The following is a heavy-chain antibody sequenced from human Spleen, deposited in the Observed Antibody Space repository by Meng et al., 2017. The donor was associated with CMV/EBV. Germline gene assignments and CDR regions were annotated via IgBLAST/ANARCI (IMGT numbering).Heavy chain of an antibody. CDR3: ARDRSGFGESNVYYYYGMDV. CDR1: GGSINNIDYY. CDR2: VYYSGDT. V-gene: IGHV4-31*03. Sequence: SETLSLTCTVSGGSINNIDYYWSWIRQPPGKGLEWIGFVYYSGDTYYNPSFKSRVTISVDTSKNQFSLKLSSVTAADTAVYYCARDRSGFGESNVYYYYGMDVWGQGTTVTVSS. D-gene: IGHD3-10*01. J-gene: IGHJ6*02.